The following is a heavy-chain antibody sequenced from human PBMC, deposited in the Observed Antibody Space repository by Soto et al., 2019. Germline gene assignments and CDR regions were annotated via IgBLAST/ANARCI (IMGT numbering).Heavy chain of an antibody. CDR1: GFTFSSYG. V-gene: IGHV3-30*18. J-gene: IGHJ4*02. CDR2: ISYDGSNK. CDR3: AKDLAAGPFYYFDY. D-gene: IGHD6-13*01. Sequence: VGSLRLSCAASGFTFSSYGMHWVRQAPGKGLEWVAVISYDGSNKYYEDSVKGRFTISRDNSKNTLYLQMNSLSAEDTAVYYCAKDLAAGPFYYFDYWGQGTLVTVSS.